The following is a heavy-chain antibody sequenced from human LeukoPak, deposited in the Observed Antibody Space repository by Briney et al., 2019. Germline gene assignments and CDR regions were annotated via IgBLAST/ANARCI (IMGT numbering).Heavy chain of an antibody. CDR2: INPSGSST. J-gene: IGHJ3*02. CDR1: GYTFTNYY. V-gene: IGHV1-46*01. CDR3: AGGTTNTKGAFDM. Sequence: GASVKVSCKASGYTFTNYYIHWVRQAPGQGLAWMGIINPSGSSTSYAQKFQGRVTMTRDTSTSTVYMELSSLRSEDTAVYYCAGGTTNTKGAFDMWGQGTMVTVSS. D-gene: IGHD2-8*01.